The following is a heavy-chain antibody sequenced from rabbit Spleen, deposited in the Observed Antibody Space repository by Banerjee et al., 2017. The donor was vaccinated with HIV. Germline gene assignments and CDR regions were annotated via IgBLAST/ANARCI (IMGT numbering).Heavy chain of an antibody. Sequence: QEQLEESGGDLVKPEGSLTLTCTASGFSFGSGYYMSWVRQAPGKGLEWIGFIYTGSGDTYYASWAKGRFTISKTSSTTVTLQVTSLTAADTATYFCARGDSGYGYAHDFWGQGTLVTVS. V-gene: IGHV1S45*01. CDR2: IYTGSGDT. CDR3: ARGDSGYGYAHDF. D-gene: IGHD6-1*01. CDR1: GFSFGSGYY. J-gene: IGHJ3*01.